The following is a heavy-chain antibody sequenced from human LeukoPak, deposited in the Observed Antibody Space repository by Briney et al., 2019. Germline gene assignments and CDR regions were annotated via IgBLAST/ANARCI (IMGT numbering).Heavy chain of an antibody. Sequence: ASVKVSCKASGGTFSSYAISWVRQAPGQGLEWMGWINPNSGGTNYAQKFQGRVTMTRDTSISTAYMELSRLRSDDTAVYYCARSGDYYFDYWGQGTLVTVSS. V-gene: IGHV1-2*02. CDR1: GGTFSSYA. CDR2: INPNSGGT. CDR3: ARSGDYYFDY. J-gene: IGHJ4*02. D-gene: IGHD4-17*01.